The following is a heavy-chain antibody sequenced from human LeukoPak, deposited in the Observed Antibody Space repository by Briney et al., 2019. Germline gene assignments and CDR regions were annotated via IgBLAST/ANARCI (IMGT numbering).Heavy chain of an antibody. CDR1: GYTFTNYA. D-gene: IGHD3-10*01. CDR2: NSTNTGNP. J-gene: IGHJ3*02. CDR3: AREVTRCAFDI. Sequence: ASVKVSCKASGYTFTNYAVNWVRQAPGQGLEWMGWNSTNTGNPTYAQGFTGRFVFSLDTSVSTAYLQIGSLKAEDTAVYYCAREVTRCAFDIWGQGTMVTVSS. V-gene: IGHV7-4-1*01.